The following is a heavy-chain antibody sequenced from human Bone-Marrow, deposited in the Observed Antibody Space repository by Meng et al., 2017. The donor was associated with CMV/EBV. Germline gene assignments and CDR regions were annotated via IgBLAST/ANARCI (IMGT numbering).Heavy chain of an antibody. D-gene: IGHD6-6*01. CDR2: IYYSGST. J-gene: IGHJ4*02. CDR1: GGSLSSSSYY. V-gene: IGHV4-39*07. Sequence: HLRLSEAHPGLVTPSQPLPRPCTVSGGSLSSSSYYWGCIRQPPGKGLEWIGSIYYSGSTYYNPSLKSRVTISVDTSKNQFSLKLSSVTAADTAVYYCARDGSSSSFDYWGQGTLVTVSS. CDR3: ARDGSSSSFDY.